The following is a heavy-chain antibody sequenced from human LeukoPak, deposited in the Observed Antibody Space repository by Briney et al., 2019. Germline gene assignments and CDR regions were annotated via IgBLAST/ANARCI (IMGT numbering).Heavy chain of an antibody. CDR1: GFTFTSSA. V-gene: IGHV1-58*01. J-gene: IGHJ4*02. CDR3: AADLHYYGSGSFGPTLYYFDH. CDR2: IVVGSGNT. Sequence: ASVKVSCKASGFTFTSSAVQWVRQARGQRLEWIGWIVVGSGNTNYAQKFQERVTITRDMSTSTAYMELSSLRSEDTAVYYCAADLHYYGSGSFGPTLYYFDHWGQGTLVTVSS. D-gene: IGHD3-10*01.